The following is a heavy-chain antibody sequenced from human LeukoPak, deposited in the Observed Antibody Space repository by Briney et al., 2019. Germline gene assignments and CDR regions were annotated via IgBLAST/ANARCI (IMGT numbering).Heavy chain of an antibody. CDR1: GYTFTDYF. D-gene: IGHD4-17*01. V-gene: IGHV1-2*02. CDR3: ARDNYGTLDY. Sequence: ASVKVSXRVSGYTFTDYFIHWVRQAPGHGLEWMGWTSPKSGDTRYTHKFQGRVTMTRDTSISTVYMELDRLTFDDTAVYYCARDNYGTLDYWGQGTLVTVSS. J-gene: IGHJ4*02. CDR2: TSPKSGDT.